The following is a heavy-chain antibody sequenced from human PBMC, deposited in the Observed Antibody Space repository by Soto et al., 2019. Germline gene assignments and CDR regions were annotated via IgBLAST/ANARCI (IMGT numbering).Heavy chain of an antibody. D-gene: IGHD3-9*01. CDR3: ASRSYYDILTGYGALDAFDI. J-gene: IGHJ3*02. CDR1: GVSISSDLDY. V-gene: IGHV4-61*01. CDR2: IYYSGST. Sequence: SETLSLTCTVSGVSISSDLDYWSWIRQPPGKGLEWIGYIYYSGSTNYNPSLKSRVTISVDTSKNQFSLKLSSVTAADTAVYYCASRSYYDILTGYGALDAFDIWGQGTMVTVSS.